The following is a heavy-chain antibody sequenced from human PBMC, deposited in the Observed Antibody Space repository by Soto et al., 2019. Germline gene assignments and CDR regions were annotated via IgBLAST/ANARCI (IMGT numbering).Heavy chain of an antibody. D-gene: IGHD2-15*01. CDR1: GGTFSSYA. V-gene: IGHV1-69*13. J-gene: IGHJ4*02. Sequence: SVKVSCKASGGTFSSYAISWVRQAPGQGLEWMGGIIPIFGTANYAQKFQGRVTITADESTSTAYMELSSLRSEDTAVYYCARDGPLYCSGGSCYSHWGQGTLVTVSS. CDR2: IIPIFGTA. CDR3: ARDGPLYCSGGSCYSH.